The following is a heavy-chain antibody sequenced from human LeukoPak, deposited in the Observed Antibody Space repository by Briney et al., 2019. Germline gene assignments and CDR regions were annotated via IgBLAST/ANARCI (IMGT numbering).Heavy chain of an antibody. CDR2: INPSGGST. Sequence: PGASVKVSCKASGYTFTSYYMHWVRQAPGQGLEWMGIINPSGGSTSYAQKFQGRVTMTRDTSTSTVYMELSSLRSEDTAVYYCAREGSSSWYVSIHGWFDPWGQGTLVTVSS. V-gene: IGHV1-46*01. J-gene: IGHJ5*02. CDR1: GYTFTSYY. CDR3: AREGSSSWYVSIHGWFDP. D-gene: IGHD6-13*01.